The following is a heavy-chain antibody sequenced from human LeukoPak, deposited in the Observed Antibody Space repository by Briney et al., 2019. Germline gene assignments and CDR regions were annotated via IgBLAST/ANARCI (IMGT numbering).Heavy chain of an antibody. D-gene: IGHD3-10*01. V-gene: IGHV3-21*01. CDR1: GFTFSNAW. J-gene: IGHJ5*02. CDR2: ISTSSSYI. CDR3: ARDSGGARFFNRFDP. Sequence: TAGGSLRLSCAASGFTFSNAWMRWVRQAPGKGLEWVSFISTSSSYIYYADSVKGRFTISRDNAKNSLFLQMNSLRAEDTALYYCARDSGGARFFNRFDPWGQGVLVTVSS.